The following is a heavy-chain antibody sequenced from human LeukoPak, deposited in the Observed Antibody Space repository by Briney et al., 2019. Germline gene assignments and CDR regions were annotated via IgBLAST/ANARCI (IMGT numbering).Heavy chain of an antibody. Sequence: GGSLGLSCAASGFTFSSYRMNWVRQAPGKGLEWVSSISSSSSYIYYADSVKGRFTISRDNAKNSVYLQMNSLRTEDTAVYYCARDRGDTADLDYWGQGTLVSVSS. CDR1: GFTFSSYR. CDR3: ARDRGDTADLDY. CDR2: ISSSSSYI. D-gene: IGHD5-18*01. V-gene: IGHV3-21*01. J-gene: IGHJ4*02.